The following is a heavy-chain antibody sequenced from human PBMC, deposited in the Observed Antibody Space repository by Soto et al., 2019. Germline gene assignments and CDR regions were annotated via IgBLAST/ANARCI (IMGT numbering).Heavy chain of an antibody. CDR3: AREGSPLVTDY. J-gene: IGHJ4*02. CDR1: GGTFSSYA. CDR2: IIPILGIA. Sequence: SVKVSCKASGGTFSSYAISWVRQAPGQGLEWMGRIIPILGIANYAQKFQGRVTITADKSTSTAYMELSSLRSEDTAVYYCAREGSPLVTDYWGQGTLVTVSS. V-gene: IGHV1-69*04. D-gene: IGHD3-9*01.